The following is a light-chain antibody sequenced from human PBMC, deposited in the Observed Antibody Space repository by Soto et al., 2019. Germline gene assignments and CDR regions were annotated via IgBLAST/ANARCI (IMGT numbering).Light chain of an antibody. V-gene: IGLV2-14*03. CDR3: TSYTTTGTYV. J-gene: IGLJ1*01. CDR1: SSDLGDYNY. Sequence: QSVLTQPASVSGSPGQSITISCTGASSDLGDYNYVSWYQQHPGKAPKLMIYDVSSRPSGVADRFSGSKYGNTASLTISGLQAEAEADYYCTSYTTTGTYVFATGTKLTVL. CDR2: DVS.